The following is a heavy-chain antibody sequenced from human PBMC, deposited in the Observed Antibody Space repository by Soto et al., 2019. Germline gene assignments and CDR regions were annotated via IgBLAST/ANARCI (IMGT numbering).Heavy chain of an antibody. CDR2: ISYDGSNK. CDR3: AKELLRWLSRDWFDP. Sequence: QVQLVESGGGVVQPGRSLRLSCAASGFTFSSYGMHWVRQAPGKGLEWVAVISYDGSNKYYADSVKGRFTISRDNSKNTLYLQMNSLRAEDTAVYYCAKELLRWLSRDWFDPWGQGTLVTVSS. D-gene: IGHD2-15*01. V-gene: IGHV3-30*18. CDR1: GFTFSSYG. J-gene: IGHJ5*02.